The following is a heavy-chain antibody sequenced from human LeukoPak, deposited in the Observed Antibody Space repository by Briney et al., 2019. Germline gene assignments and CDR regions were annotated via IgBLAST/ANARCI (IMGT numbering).Heavy chain of an antibody. CDR2: IYYSGST. J-gene: IGHJ5*02. CDR1: NYSISSGLY. D-gene: IGHD3-9*01. CDR3: ARAFDYNWFNP. V-gene: IGHV4-38-2*01. Sequence: PSETLSLTCAVSNYSISSGLYWAWVRPPPGKGLEWIGNIYYSGSTYCNPSLKSRIIISVDTSKNQFSLKLRSVTPADTAVYYCARAFDYNWFNPWGQGTLVTVSS.